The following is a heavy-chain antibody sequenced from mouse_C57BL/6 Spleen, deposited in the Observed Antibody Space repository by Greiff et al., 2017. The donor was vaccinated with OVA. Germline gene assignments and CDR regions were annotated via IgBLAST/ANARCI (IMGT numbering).Heavy chain of an antibody. CDR2: IYPRSGNT. CDR1: GYTFTSYG. CDR3: AISDYGDPRAMDY. D-gene: IGHD2-4*01. J-gene: IGHJ4*01. V-gene: IGHV1-81*01. Sequence: VKLQESGAGLARPGASVKLSCKASGYTFTSYGISWVKQRTGQGLEWIGEIYPRSGNTYYNEKFKGKATLTADKSSSTAYMELRSLTSEDSAVYFCAISDYGDPRAMDYWGQGTSVTVSS.